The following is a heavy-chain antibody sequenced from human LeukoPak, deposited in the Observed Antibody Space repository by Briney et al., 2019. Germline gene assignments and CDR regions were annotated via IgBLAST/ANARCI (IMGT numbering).Heavy chain of an antibody. CDR3: ARTVGATMMAAFDI. Sequence: GGSLRLSCAASGFTFSSYGMHWVRQAPGKGLEWVAVIWYDGSNKYYADSVKGRFTISRDNSKNTLYLQMNSLRAEDTAVYYCARTVGATMMAAFDIWGQGTMVTVSS. CDR2: IWYDGSNK. CDR1: GFTFSSYG. V-gene: IGHV3-33*08. J-gene: IGHJ3*02. D-gene: IGHD1-26*01.